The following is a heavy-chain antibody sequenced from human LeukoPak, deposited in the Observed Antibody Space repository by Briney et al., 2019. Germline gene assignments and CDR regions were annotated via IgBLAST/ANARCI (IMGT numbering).Heavy chain of an antibody. Sequence: SETMSLTCTVSGGSISSYYWSWIRQPPGKGLEWIGYIYYSGSTNYNPSLKSRVTISVDTSKNQFTLKLSSVTAADTAVYYCARGRYGWLPFDYWGQGTLVTVSS. CDR1: GGSISSYY. J-gene: IGHJ4*02. CDR3: ARGRYGWLPFDY. V-gene: IGHV4-59*01. CDR2: IYYSGST. D-gene: IGHD3-16*01.